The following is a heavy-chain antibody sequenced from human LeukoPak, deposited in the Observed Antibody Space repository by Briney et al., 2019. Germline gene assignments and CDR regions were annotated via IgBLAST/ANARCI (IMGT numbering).Heavy chain of an antibody. CDR2: ISGSGGST. D-gene: IGHD5-12*01. J-gene: IGHJ4*02. CDR3: ATEPRYSDYIYYFDY. CDR1: GFTFSSYS. V-gene: IGHV3-23*01. Sequence: AGGSLRLSCAASGFTFSSYSMNWVRQAPGKGLEWVSAISGSGGSTYYADSVKGRFTISRDNSKNTLLLQMNSLRAEDTAVYYCATEPRYSDYIYYFDYWGQGTLVTVSS.